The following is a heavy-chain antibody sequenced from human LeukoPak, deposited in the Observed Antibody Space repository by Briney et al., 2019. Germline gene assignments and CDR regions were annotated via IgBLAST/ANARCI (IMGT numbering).Heavy chain of an antibody. D-gene: IGHD3-22*01. CDR1: GFTFSSYA. CDR3: AGTYYYDSSEDY. J-gene: IGHJ4*02. CDR2: ISYDGSNK. Sequence: PGRSLRLSCAASGFTFSSYAMHWVRQAPGKGLEWVAVISYDGSNKYYADSVKGRFTISRDNSKNTVYLQMNSLRAEDTAVYYCAGTYYYDSSEDYWGQGTLVTVSS. V-gene: IGHV3-30-3*01.